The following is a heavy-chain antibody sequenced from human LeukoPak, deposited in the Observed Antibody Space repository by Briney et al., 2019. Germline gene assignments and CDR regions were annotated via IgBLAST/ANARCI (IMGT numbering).Heavy chain of an antibody. Sequence: GGSLRLSCAAPGFTFSSYAMHWVRQAPGKGLEWVAVISYDGSNKYYADSVKGRFTISRDNSKNTLYLQMNSLRAEDTAVYYCARPRYDSSGYYHYYFDYWGQGTLVTVSS. CDR1: GFTFSSYA. V-gene: IGHV3-30-3*01. CDR2: ISYDGSNK. J-gene: IGHJ4*02. D-gene: IGHD3-22*01. CDR3: ARPRYDSSGYYHYYFDY.